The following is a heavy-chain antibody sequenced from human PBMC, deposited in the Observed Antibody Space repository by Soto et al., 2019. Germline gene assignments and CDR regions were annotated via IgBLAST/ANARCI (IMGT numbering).Heavy chain of an antibody. CDR1: GYSFTSYW. CDR3: ARRIAVAGYQNWFDP. Sequence: VESLKISCKGSGYSFTSYWIVWVLQMPGKGLEWMGIIYPGDSDTRYSPSFQGQVTISADKSISTAYLQWSSLKASDTAMYYCARRIAVAGYQNWFDPWGQGTLVTVSS. D-gene: IGHD6-19*01. CDR2: IYPGDSDT. V-gene: IGHV5-51*01. J-gene: IGHJ5*02.